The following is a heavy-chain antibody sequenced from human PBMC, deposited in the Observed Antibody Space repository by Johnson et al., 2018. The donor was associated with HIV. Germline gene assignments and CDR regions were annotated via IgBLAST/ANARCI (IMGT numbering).Heavy chain of an antibody. CDR1: GFTFSSYW. J-gene: IGHJ3*02. CDR2: IYSDGTDT. CDR3: ARSIMGAGPFDI. V-gene: IGHV3-74*03. Sequence: EKLVESGGGVVQPGRSQRLSCAASGFTFSSYWMNWVRQAPGKGLVWVARIYSDGTDTAYADSVKGRFTISRDNAKNSLYLQMNSLRAEDTAVYYCARSIMGAGPFDIWGQGTMVSVSS.